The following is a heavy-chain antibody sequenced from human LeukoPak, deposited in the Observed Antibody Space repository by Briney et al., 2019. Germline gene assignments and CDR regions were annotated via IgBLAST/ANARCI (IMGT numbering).Heavy chain of an antibody. CDR3: AKDGQYSSSSSYYFDY. Sequence: GKSLRLSCAGSGFTFMSYGMHWVGQAPGKGVEWVGISSYDGSNKYSADSVKGRFTISRDNSTNPLYLQMNSPRAEDTAVYYCAKDGQYSSSSSYYFDYWGQGALVTVSS. CDR1: GFTFMSYG. CDR2: SSYDGSNK. V-gene: IGHV3-30*18. D-gene: IGHD6-6*01. J-gene: IGHJ4*02.